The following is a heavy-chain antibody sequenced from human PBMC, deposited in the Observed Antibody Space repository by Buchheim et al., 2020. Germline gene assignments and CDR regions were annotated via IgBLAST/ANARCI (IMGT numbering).Heavy chain of an antibody. J-gene: IGHJ4*02. CDR3: AKGSGASGWFLLDY. V-gene: IGHV3-23*01. Sequence: EVQLLESGGGLVQPGGSLRLSCAASGFTFSSYAMSWVRQAPEKGLEWVSDISDNGGSTYYADSVKGRFTISRDNFKNTQHLQMNSLRAEDTAVYYCAKGSGASGWFLLDYWGQGTL. D-gene: IGHD6-19*01. CDR2: ISDNGGST. CDR1: GFTFSSYA.